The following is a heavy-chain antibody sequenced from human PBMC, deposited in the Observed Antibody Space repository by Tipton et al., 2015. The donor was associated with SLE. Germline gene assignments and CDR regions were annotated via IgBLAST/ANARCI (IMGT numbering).Heavy chain of an antibody. CDR1: GGSFSTYY. D-gene: IGHD3-3*01. CDR3: ATYDFWSGYY. V-gene: IGHV4-39*07. CDR2: FYYSRST. Sequence: TLSLTCAVYGGSFSTYYWGWIRQPPGKGLEWIGSFYYSRSTYYNPSLKSRVTISVDTSKNQFSLRLSSVTAADTAVYYCATYDFWSGYYWGQGTLVTVSS. J-gene: IGHJ4*02.